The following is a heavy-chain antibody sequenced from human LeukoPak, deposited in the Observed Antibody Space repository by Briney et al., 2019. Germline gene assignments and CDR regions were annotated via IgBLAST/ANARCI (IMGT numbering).Heavy chain of an antibody. D-gene: IGHD4-23*01. CDR2: IYPGDSDI. J-gene: IGHJ4*02. V-gene: IGHV5-51*01. Sequence: GESLKISCKGSGYSFTTYWIGWVRQMPGKGLEWMGIIYPGDSDIRISPSFHDEVTISFSKYISNAYLQWSSLKASDTAMYYCARRAVVIGVGYFDYWGQGTLVTVSS. CDR1: GYSFTTYW. CDR3: ARRAVVIGVGYFDY.